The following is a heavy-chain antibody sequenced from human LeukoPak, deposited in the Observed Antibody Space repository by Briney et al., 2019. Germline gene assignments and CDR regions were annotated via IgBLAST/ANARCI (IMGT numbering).Heavy chain of an antibody. Sequence: GASVKVSCKASRFTFTSSAVQWVRQARGQRLEWMGWIVVGSGNTNYAQKFQERVTITRDMSTSTAYMELSSLRSEDTAVYYCAAGRYFDLVDYWGQGTLVTVSS. CDR1: RFTFTSSA. V-gene: IGHV1-58*01. CDR2: IVVGSGNT. D-gene: IGHD3-9*01. J-gene: IGHJ4*02. CDR3: AAGRYFDLVDY.